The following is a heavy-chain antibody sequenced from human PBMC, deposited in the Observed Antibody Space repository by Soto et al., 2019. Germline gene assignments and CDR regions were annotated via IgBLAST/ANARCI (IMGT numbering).Heavy chain of an antibody. CDR1: GDSISSGDSY. CDR3: ARYNPADRGNFDY. V-gene: IGHV4-30-4*01. J-gene: IGHJ4*02. Sequence: KPSETLSLTCTVSGDSISSGDSYWSWMRQPPGKGLEWIGFIYHSGSTYYNPSLKSRVTISVDTSKNQFSLNLSSVTAADTAVYYCARYNPADRGNFDYWGQGTLVTVSS. CDR2: IYHSGST. D-gene: IGHD3-10*01.